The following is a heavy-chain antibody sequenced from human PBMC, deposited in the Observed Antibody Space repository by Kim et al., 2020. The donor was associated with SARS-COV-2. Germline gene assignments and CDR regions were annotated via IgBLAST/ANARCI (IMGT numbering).Heavy chain of an antibody. D-gene: IGHD1-26*01. CDR2: IKSKISGGTT. CDR3: TTGQSGGGYYYYYGMDV. CDR1: GFTFSNAW. V-gene: IGHV3-15*01. Sequence: GGSLRLSCAASGFTFSNAWMSWVRQAPGKGLEWVGRIKSKISGGTTDYAAPAKGRFTISRDDSKNTLYLQMSSLKTEDTAVYYCTTGQSGGGYYYYYGMDVWGQGTTVTVSS. J-gene: IGHJ6*02.